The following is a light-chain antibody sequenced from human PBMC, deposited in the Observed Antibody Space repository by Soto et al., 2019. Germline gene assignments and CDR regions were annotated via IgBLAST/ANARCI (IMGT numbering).Light chain of an antibody. CDR2: SNN. CDR1: SSNIGSNA. CDR3: AAWDDRLNALV. V-gene: IGLV1-44*01. Sequence: QSALTQPPSASGTPGQRGTISCSGSSSNIGSNAVNWYQQLPGTAPKLLIYSNNQRPSGVPDRFSGSNSGTSASLAISGLQSEDEADYYCAAWDDRLNALVFGGGTKLTVL. J-gene: IGLJ2*01.